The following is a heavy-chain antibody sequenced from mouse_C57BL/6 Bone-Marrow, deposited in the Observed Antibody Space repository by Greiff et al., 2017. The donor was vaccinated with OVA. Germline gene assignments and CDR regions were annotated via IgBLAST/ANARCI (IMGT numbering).Heavy chain of an antibody. J-gene: IGHJ4*01. CDR1: GYAFTNYL. V-gene: IGHV1-54*01. Sequence: QVQLKQSGAELVRPGTSVKVSCKASGYAFTNYLIEWVKQRPGQGLEWIGVINPGSGGTNYNEKFKGKATLTADKSSSTAYMQLSSLTSEDSAVYFCAKRGRRGYAMDYWGQGTSVTVSS. CDR3: AKRGRRGYAMDY. CDR2: INPGSGGT.